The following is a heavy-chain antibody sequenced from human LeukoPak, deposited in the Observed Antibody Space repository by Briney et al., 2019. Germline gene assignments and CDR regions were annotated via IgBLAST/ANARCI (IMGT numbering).Heavy chain of an antibody. CDR3: ARKGDLGWRYYFDY. V-gene: IGHV4-38-2*02. Sequence: PSETLSLTCTVSGYSISSGYYWGWIRQPPGKGLEWIGSIYHSGSIYYNPSLKSRVTISVDTSKNQFSLKLSSVTAADTAVYYCARKGDLGWRYYFDYWGQGTLVTVSS. D-gene: IGHD6-19*01. J-gene: IGHJ4*02. CDR2: IYHSGSI. CDR1: GYSISSGYY.